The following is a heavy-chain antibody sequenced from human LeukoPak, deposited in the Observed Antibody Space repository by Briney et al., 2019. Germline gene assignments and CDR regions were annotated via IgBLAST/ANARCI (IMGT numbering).Heavy chain of an antibody. CDR3: VSGNYYFDD. Sequence: GESLKISCAASGFTFRTYSMNWVRQAPGKGLEWVSYISSGSSTIYYADSVKGRFTISRDNAKNSLYLQMNRLGDEDTAVYYCVSGNYYFDDWGQGTLVTVSS. V-gene: IGHV3-48*02. J-gene: IGHJ4*02. CDR1: GFTFRTYS. D-gene: IGHD5-12*01. CDR2: ISSGSSTI.